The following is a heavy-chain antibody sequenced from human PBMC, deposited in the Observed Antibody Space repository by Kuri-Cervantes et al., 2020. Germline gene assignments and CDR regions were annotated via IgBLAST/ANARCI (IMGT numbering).Heavy chain of an antibody. V-gene: IGHV3-30*18. D-gene: IGHD6-19*01. CDR2: ISYDGSNK. CDR1: GFTFSSYW. J-gene: IGHJ4*02. Sequence: GESLKISCAASGFTFSSYWMSWVRQAPGKGLEWVAVISYDGSNKYYADSVKGRFTISRDNSKNTLYLQMNSLRAEDTAVYYCAKVLAVAGGGELDYWGQGTLVTVSS. CDR3: AKVLAVAGGGELDY.